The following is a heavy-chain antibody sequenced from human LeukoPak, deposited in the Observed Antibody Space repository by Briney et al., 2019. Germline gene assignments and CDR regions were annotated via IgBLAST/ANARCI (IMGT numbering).Heavy chain of an antibody. Sequence: ASVKVSCKSSGGTFSSYTISWVRQPPGQGLEWMGRIIPIHGVANYSQTVYVRGTITAYKSTSTASMELSRLRSEAAAVYYCTHPPVAGNDYWGQGTLVTVSS. D-gene: IGHD6-19*01. J-gene: IGHJ4*02. CDR3: THPPVAGNDY. V-gene: IGHV1-69*02. CDR1: GGTFSSYT. CDR2: IIPIHGVA.